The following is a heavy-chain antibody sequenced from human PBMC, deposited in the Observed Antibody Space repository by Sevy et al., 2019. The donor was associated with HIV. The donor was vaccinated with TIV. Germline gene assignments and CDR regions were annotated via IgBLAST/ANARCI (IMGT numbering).Heavy chain of an antibody. CDR2: IYSGGST. CDR1: GFTVSSNY. CDR3: ARLPRGSYYVDY. J-gene: IGHJ4*02. D-gene: IGHD1-26*01. V-gene: IGHV3-53*01. Sequence: GGSLRLSCAASGFTVSSNYMSWVRQAPGKGLEWVSVIYSGGSTYYADSVKGRFTISRDNSKNTLYLQMNSLRAEDTAVYYCARLPRGSYYVDYWGQGTLVTFSS.